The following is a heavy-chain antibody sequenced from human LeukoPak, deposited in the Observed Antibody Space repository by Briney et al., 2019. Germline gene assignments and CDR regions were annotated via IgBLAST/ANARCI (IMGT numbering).Heavy chain of an antibody. V-gene: IGHV3-30*18. D-gene: IGHD5-18*01. Sequence: PGGSLRLSCAASGFTFSSYGMHWVRQDPGKGLEWVAVISYDGSNKYYADSVKGRFAISRDNSKNTLYLQMNSLRAEDTAVYYCAKEVGYSYGSDQYYFDYWGQGTLVTVSS. J-gene: IGHJ4*02. CDR3: AKEVGYSYGSDQYYFDY. CDR2: ISYDGSNK. CDR1: GFTFSSYG.